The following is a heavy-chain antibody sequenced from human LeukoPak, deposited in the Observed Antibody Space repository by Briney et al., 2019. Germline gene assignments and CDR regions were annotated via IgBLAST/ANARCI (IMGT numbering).Heavy chain of an antibody. D-gene: IGHD3-22*01. CDR3: ARDWTAYSSSGSIFDY. J-gene: IGHJ4*02. CDR1: GYTFTSYY. V-gene: IGHV1-46*01. CDR2: INPSVGST. Sequence: AASVKVSCKASGYTFTSYYMHWVRQAPGQGLEWMGIINPSVGSTDYAQKFQGRVTMTRDTSTNTVYMELSSLRSEDTAVYYCARDWTAYSSSGSIFDYWGQGTLVTVSS.